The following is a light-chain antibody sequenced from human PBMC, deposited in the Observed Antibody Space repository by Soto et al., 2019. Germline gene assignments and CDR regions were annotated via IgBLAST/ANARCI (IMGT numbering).Light chain of an antibody. CDR3: TQANRFPLS. V-gene: IGKV1-12*01. Sequence: DIQMTQSPSSVSASVGDRVTITCRASQGISSWLGWYQQKPGKAPNLLIHTASSLQSGVPSRFSASGSGTYFTLTLSSLRPEDFAPYFFTQANRFPLSFAAETRVEIK. J-gene: IGKJ4*01. CDR1: QGISSW. CDR2: TAS.